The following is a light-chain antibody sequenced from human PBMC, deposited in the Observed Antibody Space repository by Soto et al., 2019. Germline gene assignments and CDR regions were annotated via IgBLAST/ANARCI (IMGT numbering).Light chain of an antibody. CDR1: SSNIGAGYD. V-gene: IGLV1-40*01. CDR2: GNS. Sequence: QPVLTQPPSVSGAPGQRVTISCTGSSSNIGAGYDVHWYQQLPGPAPKLLIYGNSNRPSGVPDRFSGSKSGTSASLPITGLQAEDEADYYCQSYDSSLSVVVFGGGTKVTVL. J-gene: IGLJ2*01. CDR3: QSYDSSLSVVV.